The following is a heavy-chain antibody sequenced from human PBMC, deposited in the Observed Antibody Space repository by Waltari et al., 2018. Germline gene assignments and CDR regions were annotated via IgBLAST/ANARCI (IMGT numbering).Heavy chain of an antibody. D-gene: IGHD2-21*02. CDR1: GGSISSSSYY. Sequence: QLQLQESGPGLVKPSETLSLTCTVSGGSISSSSYYWGWIRQPPGKGLEWIGSIYYSGSTYYNPSLKSRVTISVDTSKNQFSLKLSSVTAADTAVYYCASQGGGAYCGGDCYSYFDYWGQGTLVTVSS. V-gene: IGHV4-39*01. J-gene: IGHJ4*02. CDR3: ASQGGGAYCGGDCYSYFDY. CDR2: IYYSGST.